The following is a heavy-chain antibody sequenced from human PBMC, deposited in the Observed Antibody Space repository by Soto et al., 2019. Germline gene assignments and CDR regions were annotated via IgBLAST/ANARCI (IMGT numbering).Heavy chain of an antibody. CDR3: ASMIGDSVLGFAS. CDR1: GGSISSYY. D-gene: IGHD3-10*02. Sequence: QVQLQESGPGLVKPSETLSLTCTVSGGSISSYYWSWIRQPPGKGLEWIGFIFYSGSTSYNPSLKSRGTISILTSDYQFSLKLNSVTAVDMAVYYCASMIGDSVLGFASWGQGTLVAVSS. V-gene: IGHV4-59*01. CDR2: IFYSGST. J-gene: IGHJ5*01.